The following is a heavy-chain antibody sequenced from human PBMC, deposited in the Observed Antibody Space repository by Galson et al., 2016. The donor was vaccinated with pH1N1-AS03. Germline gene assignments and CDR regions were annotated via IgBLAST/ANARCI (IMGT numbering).Heavy chain of an antibody. CDR1: GHIFANYW. Sequence: SGAEVKKPGESLKIFCKGSGHIFANYWIGWVRQTPGKGLEWMGLIYPGDSDTRYSPSFQGQVTISADKSLSTAYLQWSSLKASDTAMYYCSSSRIAAHTYYYHGIDVWGQGTTVTVSS. CDR2: IYPGDSDT. V-gene: IGHV5-51*01. J-gene: IGHJ6*02. D-gene: IGHD6-6*01. CDR3: SSSRIAAHTYYYHGIDV.